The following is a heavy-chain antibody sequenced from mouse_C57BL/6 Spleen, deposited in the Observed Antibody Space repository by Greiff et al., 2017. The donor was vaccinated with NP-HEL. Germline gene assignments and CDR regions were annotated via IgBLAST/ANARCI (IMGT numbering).Heavy chain of an antibody. CDR3: ARDYGSSYEAWFAY. Sequence: EVKLVESGPVLVKPGASVKMSCKASGYTFTDYYMNWVKQSHGKSLEWIGVINPYNGGTSYNQKFKGKATLTVDKSSSTAYMELNSLTSEDSAVYYCARDYGSSYEAWFAYWGQGTLVTVSA. CDR1: GYTFTDYY. V-gene: IGHV1-19*01. D-gene: IGHD1-1*01. J-gene: IGHJ3*01. CDR2: INPYNGGT.